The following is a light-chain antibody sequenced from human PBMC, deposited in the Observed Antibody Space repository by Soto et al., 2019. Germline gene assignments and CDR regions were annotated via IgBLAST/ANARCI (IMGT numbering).Light chain of an antibody. CDR1: QSVLYSSNNKNY. CDR2: WAS. Sequence: DIVMTQSPDSLAVSLGERATINCKSSQSVLYSSNNKNYLAWYQQKPGQPPKLLIYWASTRESGVPDRFSGTASGTDFTLNISSMQADDVASYYCQQYYNTPLTFGGGTKVEIK. CDR3: QQYYNTPLT. J-gene: IGKJ4*01. V-gene: IGKV4-1*01.